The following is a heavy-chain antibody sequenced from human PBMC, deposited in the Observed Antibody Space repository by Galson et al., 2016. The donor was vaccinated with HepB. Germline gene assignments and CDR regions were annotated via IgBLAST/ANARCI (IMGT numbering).Heavy chain of an antibody. CDR1: GASVKSYY. Sequence: SETLSLTCNVSGASVKSYYWSWLRQPPGKGLAWMGYISSRGRPNYNPSLESRVTLSVDTSHNQLSLRLNAVTAAETAVYYCARVSVWTFDYWGPGTLVTFSS. V-gene: IGHV4-59*02. J-gene: IGHJ4*02. D-gene: IGHD3-16*01. CDR3: ARVSVWTFDY. CDR2: ISSRGRP.